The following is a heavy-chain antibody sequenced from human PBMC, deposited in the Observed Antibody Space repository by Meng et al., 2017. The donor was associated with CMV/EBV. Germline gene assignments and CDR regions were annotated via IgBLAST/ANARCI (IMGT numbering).Heavy chain of an antibody. Sequence: QVQLVQSGAEVKKPGAPVKASCKASGYTFTGYYMHWVRQAPGQGLEWMGWINPNSGGTNYAQKFQGRVTMTRDTSISTAYMELSRLRSDDTAVYYCARDHYYDSSGYYSDVGPWGQGTLVTASS. D-gene: IGHD3-22*01. CDR2: INPNSGGT. CDR1: GYTFTGYY. J-gene: IGHJ5*02. V-gene: IGHV1-2*02. CDR3: ARDHYYDSSGYYSDVGP.